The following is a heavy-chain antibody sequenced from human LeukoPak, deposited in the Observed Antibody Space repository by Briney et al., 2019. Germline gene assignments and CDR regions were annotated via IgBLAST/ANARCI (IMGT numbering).Heavy chain of an antibody. D-gene: IGHD1-1*01. CDR2: IYTSGST. J-gene: IGHJ4*02. V-gene: IGHV4-61*02. CDR1: GGSISSGSYY. Sequence: SQTLSLTCTVSGGSISSGSYYWSWIRQPAGKGLKWIGRIYTSGSTNYNPSLKSRVTISVDTSKNQFSLKLSSVTAADTAVYYCARGRLGDCFDYWGQGTLVTVSS. CDR3: ARGRLGDCFDY.